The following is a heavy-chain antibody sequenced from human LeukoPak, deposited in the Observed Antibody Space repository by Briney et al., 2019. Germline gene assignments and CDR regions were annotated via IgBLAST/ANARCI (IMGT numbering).Heavy chain of an antibody. J-gene: IGHJ4*02. CDR1: GGTFSSYA. Sequence: VASVKVSCKASGGTFSSYAISWVRQAPGQGLGWMGWISAYNGNANYAQKLQGRVTMTTDTSTSTAYMELRSLRSDDTAVYYCARTPPLSGYDSSGYYYPRLDYWGQGTLVTVSS. V-gene: IGHV1-18*01. CDR3: ARTPPLSGYDSSGYYYPRLDY. CDR2: ISAYNGNA. D-gene: IGHD3-22*01.